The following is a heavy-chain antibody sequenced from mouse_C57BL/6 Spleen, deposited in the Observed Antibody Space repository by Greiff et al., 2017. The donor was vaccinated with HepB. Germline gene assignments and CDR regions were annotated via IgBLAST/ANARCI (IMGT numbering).Heavy chain of an antibody. Sequence: QVQLQQPGAELVKPGASVKLSCKASGYTFTSYWMQWVKQRPGQGLEWIGEIDPSDSYTNYNQKFKGKATLTVDTSSSTAYMQLSSLTSEDSAVYYCASYGSSADWGQGTLVTVSA. J-gene: IGHJ3*01. CDR1: GYTFTSYW. V-gene: IGHV1-50*01. CDR3: ASYGSSAD. CDR2: IDPSDSYT. D-gene: IGHD1-1*01.